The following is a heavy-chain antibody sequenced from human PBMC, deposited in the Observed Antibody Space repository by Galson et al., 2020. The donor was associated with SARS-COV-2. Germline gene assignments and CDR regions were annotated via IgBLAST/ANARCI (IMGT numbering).Heavy chain of an antibody. J-gene: IGHJ3*02. CDR1: SYTFINYG. D-gene: IGHD1-26*01. V-gene: IGHV1-18*01. CDR2: TSAYNGNI. CDR3: SRIRGVRVRPTIPTDAFDI. Sequence: ASAKVFCKASSYTFINYGIIWLRHDTGQGLEWMGWTSAYNGNINYAQKLQGRLTMTTDTSTSTAYMELRSLRSDDTAVYYCSRIRGVRVRPTIPTDAFDIWVQGTTVTVSS.